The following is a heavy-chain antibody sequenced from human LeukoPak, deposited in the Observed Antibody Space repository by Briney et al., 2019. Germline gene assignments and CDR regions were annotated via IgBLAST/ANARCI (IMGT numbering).Heavy chain of an antibody. Sequence: GGSLGLSCAASGFTVSSNYMSWVRQAPGKGLEWVSVIYSGGSTYYADSVKGRFTISRDNSKNTLYLQMNSLRAEDTAVCYCARDRFSMIVHWGQGTLVTVSS. CDR2: IYSGGST. J-gene: IGHJ4*02. V-gene: IGHV3-66*01. CDR1: GFTVSSNY. CDR3: ARDRFSMIVH. D-gene: IGHD3-22*01.